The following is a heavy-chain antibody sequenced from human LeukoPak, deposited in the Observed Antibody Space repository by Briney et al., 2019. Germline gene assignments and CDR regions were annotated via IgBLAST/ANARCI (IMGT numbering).Heavy chain of an antibody. CDR3: ARMAYYYGAGGFDP. J-gene: IGHJ5*02. Sequence: NPSETLSLTCAVYGGSFSGYYWSWIRQPPGKGLEWIGEINHSGSTNYNPSLKSRVTISVDTSKNQFSLNLNSVTAADTAVYYCARMAYYYGAGGFDPWGQGTLVTVSS. CDR1: GGSFSGYY. CDR2: INHSGST. V-gene: IGHV4-34*01. D-gene: IGHD3-10*01.